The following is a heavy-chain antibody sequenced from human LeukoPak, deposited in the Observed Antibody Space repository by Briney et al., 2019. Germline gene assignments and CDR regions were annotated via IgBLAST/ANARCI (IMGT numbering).Heavy chain of an antibody. D-gene: IGHD2/OR15-2a*01. Sequence: PGGSLRLSCAASGFAVSSSYMYWVRQAPGKGLEWVSFFYRGDSTYYAESVRGRFTISRDNSKNTLYLLMNSLIPEDTAVYYCASGVDLDSSTYRPFDYWGQGALVTVSS. CDR3: ASGVDLDSSTYRPFDY. CDR2: FYRGDST. CDR1: GFAVSSSY. J-gene: IGHJ4*02. V-gene: IGHV3-53*01.